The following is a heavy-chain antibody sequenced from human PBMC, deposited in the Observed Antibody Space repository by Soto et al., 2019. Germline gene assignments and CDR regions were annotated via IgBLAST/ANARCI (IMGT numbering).Heavy chain of an antibody. J-gene: IGHJ4*02. V-gene: IGHV3-33*01. CDR3: ARDHYVWGSYRYFDY. Sequence: QVQLVESGGGVVQPGRSLRLSCAASGFTFSSYGMHWVRQAPGKGLEWVAVIWYDGSNKYYADSVKGRFTISRDNSKNTLDLQMNSLRAEDTAVYYCARDHYVWGSYRYFDYWGQGTLVTVSS. CDR2: IWYDGSNK. CDR1: GFTFSSYG. D-gene: IGHD3-16*02.